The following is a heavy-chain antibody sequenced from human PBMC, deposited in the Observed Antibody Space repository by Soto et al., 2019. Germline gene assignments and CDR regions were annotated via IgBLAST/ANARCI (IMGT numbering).Heavy chain of an antibody. V-gene: IGHV5-10-1*01. CDR1: GYSFTSYW. J-gene: IGHJ6*02. CDR3: VKDGSSGWPYFGDMDV. CDR2: IDPSDSYT. Sequence: GESLKISCKGSGYSFTSYWISWVRQMPGKGLEWMGRIDPSDSYTNYSPSFQGRFTISRDNSKNTMYLQMSSLRGEDTALYYCVKDGSSGWPYFGDMDVWGRGTTVTVSS. D-gene: IGHD6-19*01.